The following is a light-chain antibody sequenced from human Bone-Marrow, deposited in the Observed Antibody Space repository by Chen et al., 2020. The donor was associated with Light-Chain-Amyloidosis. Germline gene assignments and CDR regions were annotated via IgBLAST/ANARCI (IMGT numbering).Light chain of an antibody. CDR1: NIGSTS. Sequence: SYVLTQPSSVSVAPGQTATIACGGNNIGSTSVHWYQQTPGQSPLLVVYDDRNRPSGSPERLSCSNSGNTATLTISRVEAGDEADYYCQVWDRSSDRPVFGGGTKLTVL. CDR2: DDR. J-gene: IGLJ3*02. CDR3: QVWDRSSDRPV. V-gene: IGLV3-21*02.